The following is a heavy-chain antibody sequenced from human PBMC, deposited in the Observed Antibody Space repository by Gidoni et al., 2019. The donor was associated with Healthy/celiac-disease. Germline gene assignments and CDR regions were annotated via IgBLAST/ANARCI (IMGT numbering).Heavy chain of an antibody. CDR2: NSGSGGST. J-gene: IGHJ2*01. CDR1: GFTFSSYA. D-gene: IGHD6-6*01. V-gene: IGHV3-23*01. Sequence: EVQLLESGGGLVQPGGSLRLSCAASGFTFSSYAMSWVRQAPGKGLEWVSANSGSGGSTYYADSVKGRFTISRDNSKNTLYLQMNSLRAEDTAVYYCAKVPLHWFSSSSVYVSSFYFDLWGRGTLVTVSS. CDR3: AKVPLHWFSSSSVYVSSFYFDL.